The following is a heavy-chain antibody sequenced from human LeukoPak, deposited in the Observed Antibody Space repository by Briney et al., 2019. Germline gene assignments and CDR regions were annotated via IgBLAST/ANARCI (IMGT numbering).Heavy chain of an antibody. CDR2: IGSGGDAT. CDR3: AKRDTRGRYYFDS. Sequence: PGRSLRLSCGASGLTFSTYAMSWVRPAPGKWLDWVSSIGSGGDATNYADSVKGRFTISRDNSKNTLYLQMNSLRAEDSAVYYCAKRDTRGRYYFDSWGQGTLVTVSP. CDR1: GLTFSTYA. D-gene: IGHD6-19*01. V-gene: IGHV3-23*01. J-gene: IGHJ4*02.